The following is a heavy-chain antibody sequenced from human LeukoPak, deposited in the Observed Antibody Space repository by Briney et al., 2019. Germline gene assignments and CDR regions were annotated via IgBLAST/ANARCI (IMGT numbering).Heavy chain of an antibody. Sequence: GGSLRLSCAASGFTFSSHGMHWVRQAPGKGLEWVSIIWYDGSDEYYADSVKGRFTISRDNSKNTLYLQMNSLRAEDTSVYYCARDGGYHTSGPFDYWGQGTLVTVSS. J-gene: IGHJ4*02. CDR1: GFTFSSHG. CDR2: IWYDGSDE. V-gene: IGHV3-33*01. D-gene: IGHD3-22*01. CDR3: ARDGGYHTSGPFDY.